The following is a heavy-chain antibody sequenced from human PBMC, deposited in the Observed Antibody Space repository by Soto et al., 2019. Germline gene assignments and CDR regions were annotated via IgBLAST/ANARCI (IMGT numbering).Heavy chain of an antibody. CDR1: GFTFSSYG. Sequence: QVQLVESGGGVVQPGRSLRLSCAASGFTFSSYGMHWVRQAPGKGLEWVAVIWYDGSNKYYADSVKGRFTISRDNSKNTLNLQMTSLRAEDTAVYYCARELGSGTSLGYYGMDVWGQGTTVTVSS. CDR2: IWYDGSNK. D-gene: IGHD3-10*01. V-gene: IGHV3-33*01. J-gene: IGHJ6*02. CDR3: ARELGSGTSLGYYGMDV.